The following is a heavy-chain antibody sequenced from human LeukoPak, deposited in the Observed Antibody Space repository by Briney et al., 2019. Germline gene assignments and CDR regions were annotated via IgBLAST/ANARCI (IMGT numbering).Heavy chain of an antibody. J-gene: IGHJ4*02. D-gene: IGHD3-10*01. CDR1: GYTLTELS. V-gene: IGHV1-24*01. CDR2: FDPEDGET. Sequence: ASVTVSCKVSGYTLTELSMHWVRQAPGKGLEWMGGFDPEDGETIYAQKFQGRVTMTEDTSTDTAYMGLSSLRSEDTAVYYCATDLSSNYYGSGSLSGDYWGQGTLVTVSS. CDR3: ATDLSSNYYGSGSLSGDY.